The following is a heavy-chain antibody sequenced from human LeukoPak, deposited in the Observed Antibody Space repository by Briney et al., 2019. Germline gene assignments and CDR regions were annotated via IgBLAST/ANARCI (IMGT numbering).Heavy chain of an antibody. CDR3: ARPTVFGMDV. V-gene: IGHV4-39*07. CDR1: GGSLSSGTFY. J-gene: IGHJ6*02. D-gene: IGHD4-11*01. CDR2: INHSGST. Sequence: SETLSLTCTVSGGSLSSGTFYWSWIRQPPGKGLEWIGEINHSGSTNYNPSLKSRVTISVDTSKNQFSLKLSSVTAADTAVYYCARPTVFGMDVWGQGTTVTVSS.